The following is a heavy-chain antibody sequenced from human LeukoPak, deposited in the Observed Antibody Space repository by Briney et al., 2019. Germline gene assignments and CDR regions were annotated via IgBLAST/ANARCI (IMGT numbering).Heavy chain of an antibody. V-gene: IGHV3-43*02. Sequence: GGSLRLSCATFGFTFDDYAMHWVRQPPGKGLEWVALITGDGAKTYYVDSVKGRFTVSRDNSKNSLFLQMNSLKTEDTALYFCTGGSTSGRGPYFDYWGQGSLVTISS. CDR2: ITGDGAKT. CDR1: GFTFDDYA. J-gene: IGHJ4*02. CDR3: TGGSTSGRGPYFDY. D-gene: IGHD3-10*01.